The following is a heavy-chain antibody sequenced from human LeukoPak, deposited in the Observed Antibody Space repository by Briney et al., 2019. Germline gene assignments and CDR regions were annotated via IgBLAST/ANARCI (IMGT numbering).Heavy chain of an antibody. V-gene: IGHV3-23*01. Sequence: PGGSLRLTCAASGFSFMGFAMNWVRQAPGGGLQWVSTVSGSGGSAFYADSVRGRFIISRDNHNNVVYLQMDSLRVEDTAVYYCAKGSKGYGSGSHDYWGRGTQVTVSS. CDR3: AKGSKGYGSGSHDY. D-gene: IGHD3-10*01. CDR2: VSGSGGSA. CDR1: GFSFMGFA. J-gene: IGHJ4*02.